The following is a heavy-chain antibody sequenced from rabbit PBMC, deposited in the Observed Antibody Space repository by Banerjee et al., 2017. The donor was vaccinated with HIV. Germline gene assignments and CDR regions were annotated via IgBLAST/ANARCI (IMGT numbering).Heavy chain of an antibody. Sequence: QEQLEESGGDLVKPEGSLTLTCTASGFSFTNKYVMCWVRQAPGKGLEWIACMNTSSGNTVYASWAKGRFTISKTSSTTVTLQMTSLTAADTATYFCARRDAGVGYADLWGPGTLVTVS. CDR3: ARRDAGVGYADL. D-gene: IGHD6-1*01. J-gene: IGHJ6*01. CDR1: GFSFTNKYV. CDR2: MNTSSGNT. V-gene: IGHV1S45*01.